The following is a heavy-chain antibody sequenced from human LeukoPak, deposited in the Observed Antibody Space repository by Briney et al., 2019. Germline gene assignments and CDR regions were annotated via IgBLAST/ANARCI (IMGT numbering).Heavy chain of an antibody. CDR3: ARVRGIVPVPIHLDF. CDR2: IYYSGST. CDR1: GXSISSNY. D-gene: IGHD2-2*01. J-gene: IGHJ4*02. V-gene: IGHV4-59*01. Sequence: SETLSLTCTVSGXSISSNYGSWIRQPPGKGLEWIGHIYYSGSTNYNPSLKSRVTISIDTSKNQFSLNLNSVTAADTAVCYCARVRGIVPVPIHLDFWGQGTLVTVSS.